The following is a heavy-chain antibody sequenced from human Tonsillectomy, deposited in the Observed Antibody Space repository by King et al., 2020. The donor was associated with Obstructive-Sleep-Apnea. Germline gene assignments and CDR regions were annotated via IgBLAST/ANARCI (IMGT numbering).Heavy chain of an antibody. CDR1: GFTFSDSY. J-gene: IGHJ4*02. CDR2: ISNSGSTT. CDR3: ARCSLSSGWSDY. D-gene: IGHD6-19*01. V-gene: IGHV3-11*01. Sequence: VQLVESGGVLVKPGGSLRLSCTASGFTFSDSYMSCVRQAPGKGLEWMAYISNSGSTTYYADSVKVRFTISRDNAKNSLYLQMNSMRVEDTAVYYCARCSLSSGWSDYWGQGTLVTVSS.